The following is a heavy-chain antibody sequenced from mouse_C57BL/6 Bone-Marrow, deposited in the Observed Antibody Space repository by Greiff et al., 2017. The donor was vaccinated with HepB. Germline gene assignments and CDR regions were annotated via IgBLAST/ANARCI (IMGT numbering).Heavy chain of an antibody. J-gene: IGHJ3*01. D-gene: IGHD3-2*02. CDR3: ARSGGLRLRRAWFAY. Sequence: VQLQQSGAELVRPGASVKLSCTASGFNIKDDYMHWVKQRPEQGLEWIGWIDPENGDTEYASKFQGKATITADTSSNTAYLQLSSLTAEDTAVYYCARSGGLRLRRAWFAYWGQGTLVTVSA. CDR2: IDPENGDT. V-gene: IGHV14-4*01. CDR1: GFNIKDDY.